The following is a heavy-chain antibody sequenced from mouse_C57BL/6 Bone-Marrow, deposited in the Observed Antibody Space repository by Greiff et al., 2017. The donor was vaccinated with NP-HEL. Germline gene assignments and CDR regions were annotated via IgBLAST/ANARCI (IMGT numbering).Heavy chain of an antibody. CDR1: GYTFTDYY. D-gene: IGHD1-1*01. V-gene: IGHV1-26*01. J-gene: IGHJ1*03. Sequence: VQLQQSGPELVKPGASVKISCKASGYTFTDYYMNWVKQSHGKSLEWIGDINPNNGGTSYNQKFKGKATLTVDKSSSTAYMELRSLTSEDSAVYYCARWGAFYYYGSSLYWYFDVWGTGTTVTVSS. CDR2: INPNNGGT. CDR3: ARWGAFYYYGSSLYWYFDV.